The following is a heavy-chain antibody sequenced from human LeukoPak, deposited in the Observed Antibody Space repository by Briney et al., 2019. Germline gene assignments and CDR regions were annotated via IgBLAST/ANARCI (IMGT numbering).Heavy chain of an antibody. V-gene: IGHV4-59*05. CDR2: IYYSGST. CDR1: GGSISSYY. J-gene: IGHJ4*02. Sequence: SETLSLTCTVSGGSISSYYWSWIRQPPGKGLEWIGSIYYSGSTYYNPSLKSRVTISVDTSKNQFSLKLSSVTAADTAVYYCAEIVGATIGYWGQGTLVTVSS. CDR3: AEIVGATIGY. D-gene: IGHD1-26*01.